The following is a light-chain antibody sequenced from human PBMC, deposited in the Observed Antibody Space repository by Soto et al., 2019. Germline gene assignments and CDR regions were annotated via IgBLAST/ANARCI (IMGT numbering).Light chain of an antibody. CDR2: RDN. V-gene: IGLV1-47*01. CDR3: ATWDDSLSGVV. CDR1: SSNIGRNY. Sequence: QSALTQPPSASGTPGQRVTISCSGSSSNIGRNYLYWYQQFSGTAPKLLVYRDNHRPSGVPDRFSGSKSGTSASLAISGLRSEDEADYYCATWDDSLSGVVFGGGTKLTVL. J-gene: IGLJ2*01.